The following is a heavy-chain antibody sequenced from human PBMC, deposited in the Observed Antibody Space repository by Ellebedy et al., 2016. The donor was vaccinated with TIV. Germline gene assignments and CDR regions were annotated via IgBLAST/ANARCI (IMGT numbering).Heavy chain of an antibody. J-gene: IGHJ4*02. V-gene: IGHV3-23*01. D-gene: IGHD3-22*01. CDR2: ISHTGTRT. CDR3: AKGRGGGSDSSAPRYYFDY. CDR1: GFTFTSFA. Sequence: PGGSLRLSCAASGFTFTSFAMSWVRQAPGKGLEWVSTISHTGTRTYYADSVKGQFTISRDNSKRTLDLQMNSLRAEDTAVYYCAKGRGGGSDSSAPRYYFDYWGLGTLVTVSS.